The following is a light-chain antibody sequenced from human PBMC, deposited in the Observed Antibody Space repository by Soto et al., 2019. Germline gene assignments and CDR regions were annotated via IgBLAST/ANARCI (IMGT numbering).Light chain of an antibody. CDR2: DAS. V-gene: IGKV3-20*01. CDR3: QQYGSSPRT. J-gene: IGKJ1*01. Sequence: EIVLTQSPGTLSLSPGERATLSCRASQSLSSSQLAWYQQKPGQAPRLLIHDASSRATGISARFTDSGSGTDFTLTITTLEPEDFAVYYCQQYGSSPRTFGLGTKVEI. CDR1: QSLSSSQ.